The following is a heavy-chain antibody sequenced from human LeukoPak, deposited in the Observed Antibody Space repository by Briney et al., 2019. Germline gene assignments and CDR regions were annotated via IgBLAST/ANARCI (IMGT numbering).Heavy chain of an antibody. V-gene: IGHV3-23*01. D-gene: IGHD3-10*01. Sequence: GGSLRLSCAASGFTFSSYAMSWVRQAPGKGLEWVSAIRGSGGSTYYADSVKGRFTISRDNSKNTLYLQMNSLRAEDTAVYYCARLGWNRNYYGSGSYGFDYWGQGTLVTVSS. CDR1: GFTFSSYA. J-gene: IGHJ4*02. CDR3: ARLGWNRNYYGSGSYGFDY. CDR2: IRGSGGST.